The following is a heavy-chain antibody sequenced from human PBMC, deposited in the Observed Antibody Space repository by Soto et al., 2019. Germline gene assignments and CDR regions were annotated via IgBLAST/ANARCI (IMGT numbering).Heavy chain of an antibody. J-gene: IGHJ4*02. V-gene: IGHV4-34*01. D-gene: IGHD3-22*01. CDR1: GGSFSGYY. CDR3: ARGSKDYYDSSGYAPPEFDY. Sequence: SETLSLTCAVYGGSFSGYYWSWIRQPPGKGLEWIGEINHSGRTNYNPSLKSRVTISVDTFKNQFSLKLSSVTAADTAVYYCARGSKDYYDSSGYAPPEFDYWGQGTLVTAPQ. CDR2: INHSGRT.